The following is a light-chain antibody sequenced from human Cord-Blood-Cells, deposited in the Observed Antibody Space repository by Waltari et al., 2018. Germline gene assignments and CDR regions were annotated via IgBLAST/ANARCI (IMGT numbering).Light chain of an antibody. CDR3: SSYTSSSTWV. V-gene: IGLV2-14*01. CDR1: SRDVGGYNY. Sequence: QSALTQPASVSGSPGPSITISCTGTSRDVGGYNYVSWYHPHPGKAPKRMIYDVSNRPSGGANRFAGSKSGNTASLTISGRQAEDEADYYCSSYTSSSTWVFGGGTKLTVL. J-gene: IGLJ3*02. CDR2: DVS.